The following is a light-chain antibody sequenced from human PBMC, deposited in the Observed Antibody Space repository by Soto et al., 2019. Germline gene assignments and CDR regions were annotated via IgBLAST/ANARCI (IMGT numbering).Light chain of an antibody. V-gene: IGKV3-11*01. J-gene: IGKJ5*01. CDR1: QSVSSY. Sequence: EIVLTQSPATLSLSPGERATLSCRASQSVSSYLAWYQQKPGQAPRLLIYNASNRATGIPARFRGSGSATHFTLTIRSLEPEDFGVYYCQQRSNWPPSTFGQGTRLEIK. CDR2: NAS. CDR3: QQRSNWPPST.